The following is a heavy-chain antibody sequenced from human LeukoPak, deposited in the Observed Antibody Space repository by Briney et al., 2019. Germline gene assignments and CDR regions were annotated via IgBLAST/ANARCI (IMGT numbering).Heavy chain of an antibody. D-gene: IGHD6-19*01. CDR2: ISYDGSNK. V-gene: IGHV3-30-3*01. CDR1: GFTFSSYA. CDR3: ASLGTAVAAY. Sequence: GGSLRLSCAASGFTFSSYAMHWVRQAPGKGLEWVAVISYDGSNKYYADSVKGRFTISRDNSKNTLYLQMNSLRAEDTAVYYCASLGTAVAAYWGQGTLVTVSS. J-gene: IGHJ4*02.